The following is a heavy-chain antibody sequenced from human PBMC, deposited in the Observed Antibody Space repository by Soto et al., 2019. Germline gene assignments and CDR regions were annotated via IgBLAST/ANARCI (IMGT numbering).Heavy chain of an antibody. D-gene: IGHD1-1*01. CDR3: ARQNADHVLRY. CDR2: IHYSGNT. CDR1: GCSISSSSYY. Sequence: SEILSLTCTVSGCSISSSSYYWGWIRQPPGKGLEWIGSIHYSGNTYYNPSLKSRVTVSVDTSKNHFSLKLNSVTAADTAVYYCARQNADHVLRYWGQGTLVTVSS. V-gene: IGHV4-39*01. J-gene: IGHJ4*02.